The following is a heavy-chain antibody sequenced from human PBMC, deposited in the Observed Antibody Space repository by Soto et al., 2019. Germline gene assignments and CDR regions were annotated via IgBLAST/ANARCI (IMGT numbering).Heavy chain of an antibody. CDR3: ARTRTTGTTGYYYMDV. Sequence: ASVKVSCKASGGTFSSYTISWVRQAPGQGLEWMGRIIPIPGIANYAQKFQGRVTITADKSTSTAYMELSSLRSEDTAVYYCARTRTTGTTGYYYMDVWGKGTTVTVSS. CDR2: IIPIPGIA. CDR1: GGTFSSYT. D-gene: IGHD1-1*01. V-gene: IGHV1-69*02. J-gene: IGHJ6*03.